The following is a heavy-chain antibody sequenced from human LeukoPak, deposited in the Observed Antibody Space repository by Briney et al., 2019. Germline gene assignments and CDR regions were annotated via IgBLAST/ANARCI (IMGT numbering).Heavy chain of an antibody. CDR1: GGSISSGGYY. CDR3: ARESNFGYSYGYGYYYYGMDV. V-gene: IGHV4-31*03. D-gene: IGHD5-18*01. Sequence: SETLSLTCTVSGGSISSGGYYWSWIRQHPGKGLEWIGYIYYSGSTYYNPSLKSRVTISVDTSKNQFSLKLSSVTAADTAVYYCARESNFGYSYGYGYYYYGMDVWGQGTTVTVPS. J-gene: IGHJ6*02. CDR2: IYYSGST.